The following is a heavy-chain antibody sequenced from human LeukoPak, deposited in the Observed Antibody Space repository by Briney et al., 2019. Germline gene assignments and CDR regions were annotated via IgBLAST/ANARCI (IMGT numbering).Heavy chain of an antibody. Sequence: GASVKVSCKASGYTFTGYYIHWVRQAPGQGLEWMRWINPNSGDTHYAQKFQGRVTMTRDTSISTAYMELSRLRSDDTAMYYCARGSTVGATESLGFDYWGQGTPVTVSS. CDR2: INPNSGDT. D-gene: IGHD1-26*01. CDR3: ARGSTVGATESLGFDY. CDR1: GYTFTGYY. J-gene: IGHJ4*02. V-gene: IGHV1-2*02.